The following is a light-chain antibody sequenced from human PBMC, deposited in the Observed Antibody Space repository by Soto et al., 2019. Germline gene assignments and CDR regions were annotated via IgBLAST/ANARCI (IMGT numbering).Light chain of an antibody. CDR1: SSDVGGYNY. CDR3: CSYAGSYTSYV. Sequence: QSVLTQPRSVSGSPGQSVTISCTGTSSDVGGYNYVSWYQQHPGKAPKLMIYDVSKRPSGVPDRFSGSKSGNTASLTISGLQAEDDADYYCCSYAGSYTSYVFGTGTNVTVL. CDR2: DVS. J-gene: IGLJ1*01. V-gene: IGLV2-11*01.